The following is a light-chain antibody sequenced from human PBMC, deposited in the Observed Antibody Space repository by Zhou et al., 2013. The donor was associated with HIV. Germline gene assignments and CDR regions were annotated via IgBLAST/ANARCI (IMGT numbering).Light chain of an antibody. J-gene: IGKJ5*01. Sequence: EVVLTQSPVTLSLSPGERATLSCRASQSVRNYLAWYQQKCGQAPRLLIYDTFNRATGIPARFSGSGPGTDFTLTISSLEPEDFAIYYCQQRSDWPITFGQGHGWRLN. CDR3: QQRSDWPIT. V-gene: IGKV3-11*01. CDR1: QSVRNY. CDR2: DTF.